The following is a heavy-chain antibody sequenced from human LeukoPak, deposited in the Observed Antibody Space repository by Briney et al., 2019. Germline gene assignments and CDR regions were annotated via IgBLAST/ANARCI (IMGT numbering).Heavy chain of an antibody. J-gene: IGHJ5*02. V-gene: IGHV3-30*02. Sequence: GGSLRLSCAASGFTFSSYGMHWVRQAPGKGLEWVAFIRSDGSNKYYADSVKGRFTISRDNSKNTLYLQMNSLRPEDTAVYYCAKDYSKTSYYGSGTYYRPNWFDPWGQGTLVIVSS. CDR2: IRSDGSNK. CDR1: GFTFSSYG. D-gene: IGHD3-10*01. CDR3: AKDYSKTSYYGSGTYYRPNWFDP.